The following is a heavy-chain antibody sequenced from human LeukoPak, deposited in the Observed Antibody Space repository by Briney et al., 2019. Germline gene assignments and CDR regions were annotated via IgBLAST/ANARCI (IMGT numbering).Heavy chain of an antibody. Sequence: SETLSLTCTVSGGSIYDYYWSWIRQPPGKGLEWVGYIYASGSTKFNPALKTRVTISVDTSKNQFSLKLRSVTAADTATYYCARHDSNYVGYFDSWGQGTLVAVSS. J-gene: IGHJ4*02. CDR2: IYASGST. CDR3: ARHDSNYVGYFDS. CDR1: GGSIYDYY. V-gene: IGHV4-4*09. D-gene: IGHD1-7*01.